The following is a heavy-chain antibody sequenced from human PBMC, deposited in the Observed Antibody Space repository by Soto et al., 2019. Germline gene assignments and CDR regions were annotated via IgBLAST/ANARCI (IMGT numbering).Heavy chain of an antibody. J-gene: IGHJ4*02. CDR1: GFTFSGSA. CDR2: IRSKANSYAT. V-gene: IGHV3-73*01. Sequence: AGGSLRLSCAASGFTFSGSAMHWVRQASGKGLEWVGRIRSKANSYATAYAASVKGRFTISRDDSKNTAYLQMNSLKTEDTAVYYCTSRFAFGGVIAHDYWGQGTLVTVS. D-gene: IGHD3-16*02. CDR3: TSRFAFGGVIAHDY.